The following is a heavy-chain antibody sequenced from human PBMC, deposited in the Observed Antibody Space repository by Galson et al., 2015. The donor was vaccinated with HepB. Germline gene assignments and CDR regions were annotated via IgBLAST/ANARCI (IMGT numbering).Heavy chain of an antibody. CDR3: ARQVVVAAWRGDP. Sequence: ETLSLTCTVSGGSISSGSYYWGWIRQPPGKGLEWIASMYYGGATFYNPSLKSRVAISVDTSKNQFSLRLTSVTAADTAVYYCARQVVVAAWRGDPWGQGTLVTVSS. J-gene: IGHJ5*02. D-gene: IGHD2-15*01. CDR2: MYYGGAT. V-gene: IGHV4-39*01. CDR1: GGSISSGSYY.